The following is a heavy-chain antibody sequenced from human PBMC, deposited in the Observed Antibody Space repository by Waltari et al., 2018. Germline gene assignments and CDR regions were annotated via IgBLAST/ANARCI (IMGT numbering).Heavy chain of an antibody. Sequence: QVQLQQWGAGLLKPSETLSITCDVYGGSFRGYYWSWIRQPPGKGLEWIGEINHSGSTNYNPSLKSRVTISVDTSKNQFSLKLSSVTAADTAVYYCAIAVAGHGFDYWGQGTLVTVSS. CDR3: AIAVAGHGFDY. D-gene: IGHD6-19*01. CDR2: INHSGST. CDR1: GGSFRGYY. V-gene: IGHV4-34*01. J-gene: IGHJ4*02.